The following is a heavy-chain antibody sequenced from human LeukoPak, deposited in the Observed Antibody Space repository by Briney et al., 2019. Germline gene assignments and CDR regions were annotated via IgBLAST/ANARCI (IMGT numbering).Heavy chain of an antibody. V-gene: IGHV3-21*01. J-gene: IGHJ4*02. D-gene: IGHD5-24*01. CDR1: GFTFSTYN. CDR3: ARVRDGYNVLDY. Sequence: PGGSLRLSCEASGFTFSTYNMNWVRQAPGKRLEWVSSITSSSSYVFYADSVKGRFTISRDNAKNSLYLQMNSLRAEDTAVYYCARVRDGYNVLDYWGQGTLVTVSS. CDR2: ITSSSSYV.